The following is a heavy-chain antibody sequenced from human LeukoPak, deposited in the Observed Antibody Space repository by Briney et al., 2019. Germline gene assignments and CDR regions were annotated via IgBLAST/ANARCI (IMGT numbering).Heavy chain of an antibody. J-gene: IGHJ4*02. CDR1: GFPFNSFF. V-gene: IGHV3-7*01. D-gene: IGHD7-27*01. Sequence: GGSLRLSCAASGFPFNSFFLNWVRLTPGGELEWVACISQDGSETFYMDSVRGRFIISRDNTKSSLYLQMDSLRAEDTAVYFCVRDLGHSRHYFEYWGQGALVTVSS. CDR3: VRDLGHSRHYFEY. CDR2: ISQDGSET.